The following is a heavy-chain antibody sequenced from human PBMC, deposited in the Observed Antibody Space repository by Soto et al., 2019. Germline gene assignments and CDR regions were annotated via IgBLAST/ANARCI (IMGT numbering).Heavy chain of an antibody. CDR3: ANDIHPGRDTYHYGADY. V-gene: IGHV3-30*18. CDR1: GFIFSNYG. D-gene: IGHD5-12*01. J-gene: IGHJ4*02. Sequence: QVQLVESGGGVVQPGTSLTLSCSASGFIFSNYGMHWVRQAPGKGLEWVSIISYDGSRKHYIDSVKGRFTIPRDNSKNTLDLQMNSLRAEDTAVYYCANDIHPGRDTYHYGADYWGQGTLVAVSS. CDR2: ISYDGSRK.